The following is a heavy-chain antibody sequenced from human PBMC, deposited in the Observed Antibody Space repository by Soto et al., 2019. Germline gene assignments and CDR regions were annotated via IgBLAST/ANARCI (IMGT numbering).Heavy chain of an antibody. CDR3: ARGGTYLGV. V-gene: IGHV1-69*01. D-gene: IGHD3-16*02. J-gene: IGHJ6*02. CDR2: IIPIFSSR. Sequence: QVQLVQSGAEVKKPGSSVKVSCKTSRDTFNKYAFNWVRQAPGQGLEWMGWIIPIFSSRNYAEKFQGRATITADDSTSTAYMELRSLRFEDTAVYSCARGGTYLGVWGQGTTVTVPS. CDR1: RDTFNKYA.